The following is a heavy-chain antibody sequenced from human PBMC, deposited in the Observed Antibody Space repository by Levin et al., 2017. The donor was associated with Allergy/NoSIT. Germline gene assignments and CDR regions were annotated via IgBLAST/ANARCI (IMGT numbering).Heavy chain of an antibody. CDR1: GFTFDDYA. J-gene: IGHJ4*02. CDR3: AKDIGYGGYLAFDY. Sequence: GGSLRLSCAASGFTFDDYAMHWVRQAPGKGLEWVSGISWNSGSIGYADSVKGRFTISRDNAKNSLYLQMNSLRAEDTALYYCAKDIGYGGYLAFDYWGQGTLVTVSS. D-gene: IGHD5-12*01. V-gene: IGHV3-9*01. CDR2: ISWNSGSI.